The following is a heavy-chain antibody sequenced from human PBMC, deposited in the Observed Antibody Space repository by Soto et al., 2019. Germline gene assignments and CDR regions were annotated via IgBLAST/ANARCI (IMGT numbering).Heavy chain of an antibody. J-gene: IGHJ6*02. CDR3: ARLRSGSYLAPYYYYGMDV. D-gene: IGHD3-10*01. CDR2: IYYSGST. Sequence: QVQLQESGPGLVKPSETLSLTCTVSGGSISSYYWSWIRQPPGKGLEWIGYIYYSGSTNYNPSLKSRVTISVDTSKTQFSLRLSSVTAAATAVYYCARLRSGSYLAPYYYYGMDVWGQGTTVTVSS. CDR1: GGSISSYY. V-gene: IGHV4-59*08.